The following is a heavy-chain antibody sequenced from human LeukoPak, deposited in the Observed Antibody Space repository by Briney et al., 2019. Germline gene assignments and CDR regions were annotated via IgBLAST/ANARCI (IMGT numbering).Heavy chain of an antibody. CDR2: IYTSGST. Sequence: SETLSLTCTVSGGSISSYYWSWVRQLAGKGLDWIGRIYTSGSTNYNPSLKSRVTISVDTSKNQFSLTLSSVTAADTAVYYCARGHDYGDHWGQGTLVTVSS. J-gene: IGHJ4*02. CDR3: ARGHDYGDH. V-gene: IGHV4-4*07. CDR1: GGSISSYY.